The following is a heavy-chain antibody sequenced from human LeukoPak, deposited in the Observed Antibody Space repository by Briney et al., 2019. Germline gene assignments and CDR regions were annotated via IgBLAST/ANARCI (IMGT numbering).Heavy chain of an antibody. D-gene: IGHD4-17*01. CDR2: IYYSGTT. CDR3: ARGPYGDFNWFDP. Sequence: SETLSLTCTVSGGSISSNNYYWGWIRQPPGKGLEWIGSIYYSGTTSYNPSLKSRVTISIDTSKNQFSLKLSSVTAADTAVYYCARGPYGDFNWFDPWGQGTLVTVSS. V-gene: IGHV4-39*07. J-gene: IGHJ5*02. CDR1: GGSISSNNYY.